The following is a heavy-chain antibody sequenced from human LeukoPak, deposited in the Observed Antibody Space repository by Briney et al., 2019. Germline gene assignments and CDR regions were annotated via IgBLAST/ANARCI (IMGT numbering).Heavy chain of an antibody. CDR3: AKSLWFENYGMDV. J-gene: IGHJ6*02. D-gene: IGHD3-10*01. Sequence: GGSLRLSCAASGFTFSSYAMGWVRQAPGKGLEWVSAISGSGGSTYYADSVKGRFTISRDNSKNTLYLQMNSLRAEDTAVYYCAKSLWFENYGMDVWGQGTTVTVSS. CDR1: GFTFSSYA. V-gene: IGHV3-23*01. CDR2: ISGSGGST.